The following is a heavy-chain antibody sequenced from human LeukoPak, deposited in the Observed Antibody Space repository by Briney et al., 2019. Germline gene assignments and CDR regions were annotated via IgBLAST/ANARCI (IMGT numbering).Heavy chain of an antibody. CDR2: ISYAGSNK. J-gene: IGHJ6*02. CDR1: GFTLSSYG. V-gene: IGHV3-30*18. Sequence: GGSLRLSCAASGFTLSSYGMHWVRQAPGKGLEWVAVISYAGSNKYYVDSVKGRFTISRDNSKNTLYLQMSSLRAEDTAVYYCAKDSLRWSCFYYGMDVWGQGTTVTVSS. D-gene: IGHD4-23*01. CDR3: AKDSLRWSCFYYGMDV.